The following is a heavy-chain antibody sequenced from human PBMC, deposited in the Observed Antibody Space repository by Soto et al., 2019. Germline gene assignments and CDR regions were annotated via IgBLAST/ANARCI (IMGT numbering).Heavy chain of an antibody. J-gene: IGHJ3*02. V-gene: IGHV3-21*01. D-gene: IGHD5-12*01. CDR3: ARVVGYDDAFDI. Sequence: PGGSLRLSCAASGVTFSSYSMNWVRQAPGKGLEWVSSISSSSSYIYYADSVKGRFTISRDNAKNSLYLQMNSLRAEDTAVYYCARVVGYDDAFDIWGQGTMVTVSS. CDR2: ISSSSSYI. CDR1: GVTFSSYS.